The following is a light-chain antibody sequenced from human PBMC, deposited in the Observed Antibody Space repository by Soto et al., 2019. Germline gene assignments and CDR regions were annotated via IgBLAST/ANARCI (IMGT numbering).Light chain of an antibody. V-gene: IGLV1-47*02. J-gene: IGLJ1*01. CDR3: ATWDDSLIGQV. Sequence: QAVVTQPPSASGTPGQRVTMSCSGSSSNIGSNYVYWYQRLPGTAPKLLIYYNDQRPSGVPDRFSGSKSGTSASLAISGLRSEDEADYYCATWDDSLIGQVFGTGTKPTVL. CDR1: SSNIGSNY. CDR2: YND.